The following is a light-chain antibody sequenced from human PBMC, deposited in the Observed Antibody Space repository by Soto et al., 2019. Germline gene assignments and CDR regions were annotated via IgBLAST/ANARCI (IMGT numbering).Light chain of an antibody. J-gene: IGKJ1*01. CDR2: DAS. V-gene: IGKV1-5*01. Sequence: DLQMTQSPSTLSASVGDRVTITCRASQSISNWLAWYQQKPGKAPKLLIYDASTLQSGVPSRFSGSGSGTEFTLTISSLQPDDFATYYCQQYDIYSRTFGQGTKVEIK. CDR3: QQYDIYSRT. CDR1: QSISNW.